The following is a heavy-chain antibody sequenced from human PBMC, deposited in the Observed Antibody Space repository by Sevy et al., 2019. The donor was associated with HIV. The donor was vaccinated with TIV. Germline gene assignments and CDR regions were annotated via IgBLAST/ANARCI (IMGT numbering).Heavy chain of an antibody. D-gene: IGHD3-10*01. CDR2: ISSYNGQT. J-gene: IGHJ3*02. CDR1: GYTFTTYG. Sequence: ASVKVSCKASGYTFTTYGISWVRQAPGQGLEWMGWISSYNGQTNYAQKFQGRVTMTTDTSTTTAYMELRTLRSDDTAGYHCARDGGYYGSGSSDAFDIWGQGTMVTVSS. CDR3: ARDGGYYGSGSSDAFDI. V-gene: IGHV1-18*01.